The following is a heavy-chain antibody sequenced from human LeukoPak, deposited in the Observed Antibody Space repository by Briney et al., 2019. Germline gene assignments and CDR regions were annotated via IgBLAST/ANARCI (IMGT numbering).Heavy chain of an antibody. CDR2: IYYSGST. Sequence: PSQTLSLTCTVSGGSISSGDYYWSWIRQPPGKGLEWIGYIYYSGSTYYNPSLKSRVTISVDTSKNQCSLKLSSVTAADTAVYYCARYHYYDSSGYTYYFDYWGQGTLVTVSS. CDR1: GGSISSGDYY. D-gene: IGHD3-22*01. J-gene: IGHJ4*02. CDR3: ARYHYYDSSGYTYYFDY. V-gene: IGHV4-30-4*08.